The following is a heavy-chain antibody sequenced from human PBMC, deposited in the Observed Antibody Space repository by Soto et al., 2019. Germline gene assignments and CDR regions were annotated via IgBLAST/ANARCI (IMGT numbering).Heavy chain of an antibody. J-gene: IGHJ4*02. D-gene: IGHD1-26*01. CDR3: SRVGDTELYYYYFDY. CDR1: GYTFTSYG. V-gene: IGHV1-18*01. Sequence: QVQLVQSGAEVKKPGASVKVSCKASGYTFTSYGISWVRQAPGQGLEWMGWISAYNGNTNYAQKLQGRGTMTTDTSTSKAYIELGSLRSDDKAVYYCSRVGDTELYYYYFDYRGQGTLVTVSS. CDR2: ISAYNGNT.